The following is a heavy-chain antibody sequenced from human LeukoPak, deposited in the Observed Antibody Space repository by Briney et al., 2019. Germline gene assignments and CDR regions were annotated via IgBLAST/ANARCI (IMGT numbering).Heavy chain of an antibody. D-gene: IGHD2-2*01. V-gene: IGHV1-8*01. CDR1: GYTFSSHD. CDR2: MNLNSGDT. J-gene: IGHJ4*02. Sequence: GASVKVSCRASGYTFSSHDIYWVRQAPGQGLEWMGWMNLNSGDTYYAENFQGRFSITSDTSKSTTYMDLASLAPEDTAVYYCARVPVPAPRRGLYFDYWGQGTLITVSS. CDR3: ARVPVPAPRRGLYFDY.